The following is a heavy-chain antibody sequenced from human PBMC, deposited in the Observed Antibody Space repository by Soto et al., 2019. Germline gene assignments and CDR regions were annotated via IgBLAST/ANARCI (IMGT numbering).Heavy chain of an antibody. CDR2: ISRSGRGSA. J-gene: IGHJ4*02. CDR1: GFTFNSYV. D-gene: IGHD3-22*01. CDR3: AGGRYGDSSADWGENLPLDQ. V-gene: IGHV3-23*01. Sequence: PGWSLRLSCAASGFTFNSYVMTWVRQAPGEGLEWVSSISRSGRGSAYYADSVKGRFTTSRDNSENTLFLQTNNRRDEDTALYYCAGGRYGDSSADWGENLPLDQWCRGTWVTVSS.